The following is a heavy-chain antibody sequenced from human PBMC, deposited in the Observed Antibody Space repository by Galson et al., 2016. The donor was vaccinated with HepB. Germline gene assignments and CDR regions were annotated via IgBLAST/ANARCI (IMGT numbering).Heavy chain of an antibody. CDR1: GGSVSSGSYY. CDR2: FYYTGLT. V-gene: IGHV4-61*01. Sequence: SETLSLTCTVSGGSVSSGSYYWSWIRQPPGKGLEWIGYFYYTGLTYYKPSLKSRVTISVDTSKNQFSLKLTSVTAADTAVYYSAAWGNYYYGMDVWGQGTTVAVSS. D-gene: IGHD7-27*01. CDR3: AAWGNYYYGMDV. J-gene: IGHJ6*02.